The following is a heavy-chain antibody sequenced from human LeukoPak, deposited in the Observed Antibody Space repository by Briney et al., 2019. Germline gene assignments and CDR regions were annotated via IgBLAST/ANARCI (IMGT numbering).Heavy chain of an antibody. CDR1: GFTFSSYA. Sequence: PGGSLRLSCAASGFTFSSYAMSWVRQAPGRGLEWVSAISGSGGSTYYAESVKGRFPISRDNSKNTLYLQMNSLRAEDTAVYYCAKGSRRGASHGCFDYWGQGTLVTVSS. J-gene: IGHJ4*02. CDR3: AKGSRRGASHGCFDY. CDR2: ISGSGGST. V-gene: IGHV3-23*01. D-gene: IGHD3-10*01.